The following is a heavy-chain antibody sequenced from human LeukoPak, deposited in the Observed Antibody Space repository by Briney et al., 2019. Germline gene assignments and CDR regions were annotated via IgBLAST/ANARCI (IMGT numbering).Heavy chain of an antibody. V-gene: IGHV1-2*06. CDR3: ARGGGIVGATLYYFDY. J-gene: IGHJ4*02. D-gene: IGHD1-26*01. CDR1: GYTFTGYY. Sequence: GASVKVSCKASGYTFTGYYMHWVRQAPGQGLEWMGRINPNSGGTNYAQKFQGRVTMTRDTSISTAYMELSRLRSDDTAVYYCARGGGIVGATLYYFDYWGQGTLVTVSS. CDR2: INPNSGGT.